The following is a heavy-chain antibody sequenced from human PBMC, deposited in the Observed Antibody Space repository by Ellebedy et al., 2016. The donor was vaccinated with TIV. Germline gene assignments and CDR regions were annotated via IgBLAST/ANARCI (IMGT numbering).Heavy chain of an antibody. J-gene: IGHJ4*02. Sequence: GESLKISCAASGFIFNSHGMHWVRQAPGKGLEWVAVISGHGLTTYYADSVKGRFTISRDNARDLLYLQMSSLRAEDTAIYYGAREGWGETVRGYWGQGTQVTVSS. CDR2: ISGHGLTT. D-gene: IGHD3-10*01. V-gene: IGHV3-30*03. CDR3: AREGWGETVRGY. CDR1: GFIFNSHG.